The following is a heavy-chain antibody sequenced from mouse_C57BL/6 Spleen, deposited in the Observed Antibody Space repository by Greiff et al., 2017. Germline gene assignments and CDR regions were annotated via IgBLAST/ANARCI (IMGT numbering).Heavy chain of an antibody. Sequence: VQLKQSGAELVRPGASVKLSCTASGFNIKDDYMPWVKQRPEQGLEWIGWIDPENGDTEYASKFQGKATITADTSSNTAYLQLSSLTSEDTAVYYCTTGETNYFDYWGQGTTLTVSS. V-gene: IGHV14-4*01. CDR2: IDPENGDT. J-gene: IGHJ2*01. D-gene: IGHD2-13*01. CDR3: TTGETNYFDY. CDR1: GFNIKDDY.